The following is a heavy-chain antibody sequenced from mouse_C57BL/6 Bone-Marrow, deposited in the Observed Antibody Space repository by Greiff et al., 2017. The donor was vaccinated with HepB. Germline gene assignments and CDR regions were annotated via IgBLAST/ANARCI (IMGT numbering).Heavy chain of an antibody. CDR3: ARGGLRRRFAY. CDR2: IHPNSGST. V-gene: IGHV1-64*01. J-gene: IGHJ3*01. D-gene: IGHD2-4*01. Sequence: QVQLKQPGAELVKPGASVKLSCKASGYTFTSYWMHWVKQRPGQGLEWIGMIHPNSGSTNYNEKFKSKATLTVDKSSSTAYMQLSSLTSEDSAVYYCARGGLRRRFAYWGQGTLVTVSA. CDR1: GYTFTSYW.